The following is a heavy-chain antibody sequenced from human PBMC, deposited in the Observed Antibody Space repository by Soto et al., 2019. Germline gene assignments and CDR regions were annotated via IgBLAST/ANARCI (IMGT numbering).Heavy chain of an antibody. CDR2: ISYDGSNK. Sequence: GGSLRLSCAASGFTFSSYGMHWVRQAPGKGLEWVAVISYDGSNKYYADSVKGRFTISRDNSKNTLYLQMNSLRAEDTAVYYCAKDYRLTVTTSGPDYWGQGTLVTVSS. J-gene: IGHJ4*02. CDR3: AKDYRLTVTTSGPDY. D-gene: IGHD4-17*01. CDR1: GFTFSSYG. V-gene: IGHV3-30*18.